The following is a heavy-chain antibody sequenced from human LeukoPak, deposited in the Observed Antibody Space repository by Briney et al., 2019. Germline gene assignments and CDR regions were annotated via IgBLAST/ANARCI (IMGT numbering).Heavy chain of an antibody. CDR1: GGSISSYY. V-gene: IGHV4-59*08. J-gene: IGHJ4*02. CDR2: IYYSGST. Sequence: SETLSLTCTVSGGSISSYYWSWIRQPPGKGLEWIGYIYYSGSTNYNPSLKSRVTISVDTSRNQFSLNLGSVTAADTAVYYCARHMLGYCSGGTCPYYFDYWGQGILVTVSS. CDR3: ARHMLGYCSGGTCPYYFDY. D-gene: IGHD2-15*01.